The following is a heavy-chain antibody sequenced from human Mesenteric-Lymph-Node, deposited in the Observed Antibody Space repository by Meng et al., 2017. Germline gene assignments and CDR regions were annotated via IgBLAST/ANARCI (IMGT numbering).Heavy chain of an antibody. Sequence: GESLKISCAASGFTFSSYAMSWVRQAPGKGLEWVGRIKSKTDGGTTDYAAPVKGRFTISRDDSKNTLYLQMNSLKTEDTAVYYCTTDYTAMVPGDFYYFDDWGQGTLVTVSS. J-gene: IGHJ4*02. CDR2: IKSKTDGGTT. CDR3: TTDYTAMVPGDFYYFDD. D-gene: IGHD5-18*01. V-gene: IGHV3-15*01. CDR1: GFTFSSYA.